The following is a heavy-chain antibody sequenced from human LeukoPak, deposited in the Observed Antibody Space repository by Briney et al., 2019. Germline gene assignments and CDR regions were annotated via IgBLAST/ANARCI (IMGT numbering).Heavy chain of an antibody. V-gene: IGHV3-21*01. CDR1: GFNFTNYN. CDR2: IHSSSGSI. CDR3: ARDLAWDAFDI. Sequence: GGSLRLSCAASGFNFTNYNMNWARQAPGKGLEWVSSIHSSSGSIYYADSLKGRFTISRDNAKNSLYLQMSSLRAEDTAVYYCARDLAWDAFDIWGQGTMVTVSS. J-gene: IGHJ3*02.